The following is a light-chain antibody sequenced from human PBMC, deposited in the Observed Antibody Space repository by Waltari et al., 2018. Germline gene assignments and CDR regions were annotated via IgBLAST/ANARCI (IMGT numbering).Light chain of an antibody. V-gene: IGLV3-21*04. CDR1: NIGSKS. CDR3: QVWDSSSDHSYV. Sequence: SYVLTQPPSVSVAPGKTARITCGGNNIGSKSVHWYQQKPGQAPVLVISYDSYRPSGIRERFSGSNSGNTATLTISRVEAGDEADYYCQVWDSSSDHSYVFGTGTKVTV. J-gene: IGLJ1*01. CDR2: YDS.